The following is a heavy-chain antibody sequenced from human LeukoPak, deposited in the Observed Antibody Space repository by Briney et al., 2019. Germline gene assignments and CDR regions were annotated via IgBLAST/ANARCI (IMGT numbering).Heavy chain of an antibody. CDR1: GGSISGYY. CDR2: VYYTGST. D-gene: IGHD4-11*01. V-gene: IGHV4-59*13. CDR3: ARQRGMTTVLNWYFDL. J-gene: IGHJ2*01. Sequence: SETLSLTCTVSGGSISGYYWGWIRQPPGKGLEWIGSVYYTGSTNYNPSLKSRVTISVDTSKNQFSLKLSSVTAADTAVYYCARQRGMTTVLNWYFDLWGRGTLVTVSS.